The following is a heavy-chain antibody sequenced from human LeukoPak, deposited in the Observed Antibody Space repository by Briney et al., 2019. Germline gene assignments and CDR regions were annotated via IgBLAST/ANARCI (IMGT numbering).Heavy chain of an antibody. D-gene: IGHD3-22*01. CDR3: ARTYYDSSGPVVADAFDI. J-gene: IGHJ3*02. V-gene: IGHV3-53*01. CDR1: GFTVVSNY. Sequence: PGGSLRLSCAASGFTVVSNYMSWVRQAPGKGLEWVSVIYSGGSTYYADSVKGRFTISRDNSKNTLYLQMNSLRAEDTAVYYCARTYYDSSGPVVADAFDIWGQGTMVTVSS. CDR2: IYSGGST.